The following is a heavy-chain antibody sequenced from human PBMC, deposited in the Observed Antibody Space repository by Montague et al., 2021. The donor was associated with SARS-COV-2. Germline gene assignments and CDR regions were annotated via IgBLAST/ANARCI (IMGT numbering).Heavy chain of an antibody. Sequence: SETLSLTCAVYGGSFSGYYWSWIHQPPGKGLEWIGEINHSGSTNYNPSLKSRVTISVDTSKNQFSLKLSSVTAADTAVYYCARGLLGPLDYWGQGTLVTVSS. V-gene: IGHV4-34*01. CDR2: INHSGST. CDR1: GGSFSGYY. CDR3: ARGLLGPLDY. J-gene: IGHJ4*02.